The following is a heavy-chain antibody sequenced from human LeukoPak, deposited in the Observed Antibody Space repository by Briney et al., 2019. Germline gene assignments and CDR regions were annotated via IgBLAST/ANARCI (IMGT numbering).Heavy chain of an antibody. Sequence: SETLSLTCTVSGGTVYNYYWSWIRQSPEMGLEWIGFIYYSGSATYNPSLAGRVTMSVDTSKNQFSLKLSSVTAADTAVYYCARVPYCSSTSCSEQFDPWGQGTLVTVSS. CDR2: IYYSGSA. CDR3: ARVPYCSSTSCSEQFDP. V-gene: IGHV4-59*02. CDR1: GGTVYNYY. J-gene: IGHJ5*02. D-gene: IGHD2-2*01.